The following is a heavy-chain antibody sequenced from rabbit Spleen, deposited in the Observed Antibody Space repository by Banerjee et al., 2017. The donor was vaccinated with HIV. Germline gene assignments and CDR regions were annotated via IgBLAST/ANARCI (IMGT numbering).Heavy chain of an antibody. Sequence: QLKESGGGLVQPGGSLKLSCKASGFDFSSYYMSWVRQAPGKGLEWIVYIDPVFGSAYYESWVNGRFSISRENSQNTVTLQLNSLTAAGTATYFCARDLAGVIGWNFYLWGPGTLVTVS. D-gene: IGHD4-1*01. CDR3: ARDLAGVIGWNFYL. CDR2: IDPVFGSA. J-gene: IGHJ4*01. CDR1: GFDFSSYY. V-gene: IGHV1S7*01.